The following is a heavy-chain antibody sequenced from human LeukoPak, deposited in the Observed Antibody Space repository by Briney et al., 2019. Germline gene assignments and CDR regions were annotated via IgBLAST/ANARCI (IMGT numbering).Heavy chain of an antibody. Sequence: GGSLRLSCTASGFTFSSYWMSWVRQAPGKGLEWVANVKQDGSETLYVDSVKGRFTISRDNARNSLYLQMNSLRAEDTAVYYCARVALGAVWTFDFWGQGTLVTVSS. V-gene: IGHV3-7*01. CDR2: VKQDGSET. CDR3: ARVALGAVWTFDF. CDR1: GFTFSSYW. D-gene: IGHD3-16*01. J-gene: IGHJ4*02.